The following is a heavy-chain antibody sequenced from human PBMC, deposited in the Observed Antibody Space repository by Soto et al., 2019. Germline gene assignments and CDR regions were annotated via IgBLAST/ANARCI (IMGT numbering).Heavy chain of an antibody. D-gene: IGHD3-3*01. J-gene: IGHJ4*02. Sequence: GASVKVSCKASGYTFTSYGISWVRQAPGQGLEWMGWISAYNGNTNYAQKLQGRVTMTTDTSTSTAYMELRSLRSDDTAVYYCARVDDFWSGYYMVYFDYWGQGTLVTVSS. CDR1: GYTFTSYG. CDR2: ISAYNGNT. CDR3: ARVDDFWSGYYMVYFDY. V-gene: IGHV1-18*01.